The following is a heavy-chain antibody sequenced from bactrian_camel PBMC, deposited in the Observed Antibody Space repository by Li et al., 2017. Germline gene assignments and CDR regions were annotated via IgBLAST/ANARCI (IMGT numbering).Heavy chain of an antibody. CDR1: GSAVSNSY. Sequence: LVESGGGSVQAGGSLRLSCAASGSAVSNSYMAWFRQAPGKERECVAYLAVNGGTDYTYAVAGRFTISKDNAKDTLYLQMNSLKIEDTAVYYCALGSSRQATMTARGKGTQVTVS. V-gene: IGHV3S10*01. D-gene: IGHD3*01. J-gene: IGHJ4*01. CDR2: LAVNGGT.